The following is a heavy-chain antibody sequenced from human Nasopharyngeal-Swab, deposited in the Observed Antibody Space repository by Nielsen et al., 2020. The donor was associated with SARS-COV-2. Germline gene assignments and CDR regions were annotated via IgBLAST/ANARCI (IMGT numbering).Heavy chain of an antibody. CDR1: GGSIRANNYY. Sequence: SETLSLTCSVSGGSIRANNYYWSWIRQPPGKGLEWIGCMSYSGVTFYNPSLRNRVTLSVDTSKNLLSLKLDSVTAADTALYYCARHSRVTTVVVVTLFDFWGQGIQVTVSS. V-gene: IGHV4-39*01. CDR2: MSYSGVT. CDR3: ARHSRVTTVVVVTLFDF. D-gene: IGHD3-22*01. J-gene: IGHJ4*02.